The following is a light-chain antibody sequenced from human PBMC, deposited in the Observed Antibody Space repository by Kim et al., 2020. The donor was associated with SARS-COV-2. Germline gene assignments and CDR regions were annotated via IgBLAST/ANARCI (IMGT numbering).Light chain of an antibody. CDR3: SSYTSSSTPV. V-gene: IGLV2-14*01. CDR1: SSDVGGYNY. J-gene: IGLJ2*01. Sequence: QSALTQPASVSGSPGQSITISCTGTSSDVGGYNYVSWYQQHPGKAPKLMIYDVSKRPSGVSNRFSGSKSGNTASLTISGLQAEDEADYYCSSYTSSSTPVFGGGTQLNVL. CDR2: DVS.